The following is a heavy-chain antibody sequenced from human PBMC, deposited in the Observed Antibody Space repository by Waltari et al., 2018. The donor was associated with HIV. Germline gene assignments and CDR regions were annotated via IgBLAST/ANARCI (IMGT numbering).Heavy chain of an antibody. V-gene: IGHV1-8*01. D-gene: IGHD2-21*02. J-gene: IGHJ6*02. CDR2: MDPGSGNT. CDR3: ATQVTVYGGLDV. CDR1: GYSFISND. Sequence: HLEQSGAEVKRPGASVKVSCKASGYSFISNDITWVRQAPGQGLELMGWMDPGSGNTDHAQKFQGRVRMTRDTSINTAYMEMYSLTSDDTAVYYCATQVTVYGGLDVWGPGTTVTVSS.